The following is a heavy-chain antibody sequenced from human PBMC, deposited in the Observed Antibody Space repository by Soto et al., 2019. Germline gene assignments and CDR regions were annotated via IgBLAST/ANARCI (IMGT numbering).Heavy chain of an antibody. CDR2: INAGNGNT. CDR3: ARVPPWGNSAGDYYIQHYDS. Sequence: GASVKVSCKASGYTFTSYAIHWVRQAPGQRLEWMGWINAGNGNTKYSQDFQGRVTFTRDTFATTAYLELSSLRSEDTAVYYCARVPPWGNSAGDYYIQHYDSWGQGTPVTVSS. CDR1: GYTFTSYA. J-gene: IGHJ4*02. V-gene: IGHV1-3*01. D-gene: IGHD3-10*01.